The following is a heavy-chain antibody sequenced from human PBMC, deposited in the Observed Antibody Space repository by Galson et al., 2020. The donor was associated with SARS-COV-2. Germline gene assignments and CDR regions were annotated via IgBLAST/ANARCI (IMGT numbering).Heavy chain of an antibody. CDR3: AIDPTLAAACILNYYYGMDV. Sequence: ASVKVSCKASGYTFTSYYMHWVRQAPGQGLEWMGIINPSGGSTSYAQKFQGRVTMTRDTSTSTVYMELSSLRSEDTAVYYCAIDPTLAAACILNYYYGMDVWGQGTTVTVSS. D-gene: IGHD6-13*01. V-gene: IGHV1-46*01. CDR2: INPSGGST. CDR1: GYTFTSYY. J-gene: IGHJ6*02.